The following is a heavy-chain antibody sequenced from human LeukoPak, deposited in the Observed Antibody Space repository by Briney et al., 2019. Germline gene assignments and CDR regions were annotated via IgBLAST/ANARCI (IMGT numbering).Heavy chain of an antibody. CDR3: ARGVPGDY. D-gene: IGHD3-10*01. Sequence: GRSLRLSCAASGFTFSSYAMHWVRQALGKGLEWVAVISYDGSNKYYADSVKGRFTISRDNSKNTLYLQMNSLRAEDTAVYYCARGVPGDYWGQGTLVTVSS. J-gene: IGHJ4*02. CDR1: GFTFSSYA. CDR2: ISYDGSNK. V-gene: IGHV3-30-3*01.